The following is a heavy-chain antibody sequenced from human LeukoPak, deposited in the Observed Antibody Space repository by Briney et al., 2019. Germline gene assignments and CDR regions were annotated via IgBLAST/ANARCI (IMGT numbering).Heavy chain of an antibody. D-gene: IGHD6-19*01. CDR3: AKAHWSGSGWSHFDY. CDR2: ISGSGGST. CDR1: GFTFSSYA. J-gene: IGHJ4*02. V-gene: IGHV3-23*01. Sequence: GGSLRLSCAASGFTFSSYAMSWVRQAPGKGLEWVSAISGSGGSTYYADSVKGRFTISRDNSKNTLYLQMNSLRAEDTAVYYCAKAHWSGSGWSHFDYWGQGTVVTVSS.